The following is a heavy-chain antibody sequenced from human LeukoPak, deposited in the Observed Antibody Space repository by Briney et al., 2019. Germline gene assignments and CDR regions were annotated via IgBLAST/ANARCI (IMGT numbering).Heavy chain of an antibody. CDR2: ISYDGSNK. CDR3: AKEGSSWSTFDY. D-gene: IGHD6-13*01. CDR1: GFTFSSYG. Sequence: GGSLGLSCAASGFTFSSYGMHWVRQAPGKGLEWVAVISYDGSNKYYADSVKGRFTISRDNSKNTLYLQMNSLRAEDTAVYYCAKEGSSWSTFDYWGQGTLVTVSS. V-gene: IGHV3-30*18. J-gene: IGHJ4*02.